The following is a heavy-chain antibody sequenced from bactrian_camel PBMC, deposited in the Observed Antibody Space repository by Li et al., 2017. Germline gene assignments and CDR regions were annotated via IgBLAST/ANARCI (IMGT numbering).Heavy chain of an antibody. Sequence: QVQLVESGGGSVQAGGSLRLSCTAPGSTFDDGEMGWYRQDPGNECELVATISSDGDTYYADAVKGRFSISRDNAKNTVYLQMNSLKPEDTADYYCAPVGVIKGLGVRTCDELAGFWGQGTQVTVS. CDR2: ISSDGDT. J-gene: IGHJ6*01. CDR3: APVGVIKGLGVRTCDELAGF. CDR1: GSTFDDGE. V-gene: IGHV3S55*01. D-gene: IGHD3*01.